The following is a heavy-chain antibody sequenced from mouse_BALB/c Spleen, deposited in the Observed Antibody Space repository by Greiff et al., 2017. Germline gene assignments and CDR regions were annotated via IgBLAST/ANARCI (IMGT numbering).Heavy chain of an antibody. J-gene: IGHJ4*01. CDR1: GDSITSGY. CDR3: ARYGQYGNSYAMDY. D-gene: IGHD2-10*02. CDR2: ISYSGST. Sequence: QLKESGPSLVKPSQTLSLTCSVTGDSITSGYWNWIRKFPGNKLEYMGYISYSGSTYYNPSLKSRISITRDTSKNQYYLQLNSVTTEDTATYYCARYGQYGNSYAMDYWGQGTSVTVSS. V-gene: IGHV3-8*02.